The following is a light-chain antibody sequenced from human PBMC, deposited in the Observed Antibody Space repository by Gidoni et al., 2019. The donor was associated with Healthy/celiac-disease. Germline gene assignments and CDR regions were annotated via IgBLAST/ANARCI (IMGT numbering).Light chain of an antibody. V-gene: IGKV1-9*01. CDR2: AAS. Sequence: DIHVTQSPSFLSASVGDRVTITCRASHGISSYLVWYQQNPGKAPKLLIYAASTLQSGVPSRFSGSGSGTEFTLTISSLQPEDFATDYCQQLNSYPPYTFGQGTKLEIK. CDR3: QQLNSYPPYT. J-gene: IGKJ2*01. CDR1: HGISSY.